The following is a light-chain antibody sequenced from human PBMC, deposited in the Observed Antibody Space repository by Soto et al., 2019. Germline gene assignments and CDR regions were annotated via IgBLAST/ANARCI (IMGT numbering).Light chain of an antibody. CDR1: QAIDTY. CDR2: AAS. J-gene: IGKJ5*01. V-gene: IGKV1-9*01. CDR3: QQLNSFPFI. Sequence: DIQLTQSPSFLSASVGDRVTITCRPSQAIDTYLAWYQKKPGKAPKLLIYAASLLQSGVPSRFSGGGSGTEFTLTINSLQPEDFANYYCQQLNSFPFIFGQGTRLEIK.